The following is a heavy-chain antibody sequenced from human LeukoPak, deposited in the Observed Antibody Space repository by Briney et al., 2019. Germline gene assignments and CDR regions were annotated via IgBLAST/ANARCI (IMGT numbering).Heavy chain of an antibody. CDR1: GGSISSSSYY. CDR3: ARHPYYGSVNYYYYYYMDV. Sequence: SETLSLTCTVSGGSISSSSYYWGWIRQPPGKGLEWIGSIYYSGSTYYNPSLKSRVTISVDTSKNQFSLKLSSVTAADTAVYYCARHPYYGSVNYYYYYYMDVWGKGTTVTISS. V-gene: IGHV4-39*01. J-gene: IGHJ6*03. CDR2: IYYSGST. D-gene: IGHD3-10*01.